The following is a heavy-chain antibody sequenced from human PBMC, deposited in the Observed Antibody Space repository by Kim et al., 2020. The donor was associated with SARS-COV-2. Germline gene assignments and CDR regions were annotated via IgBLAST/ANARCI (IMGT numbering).Heavy chain of an antibody. CDR3: ARDRVGGSQTGWIDY. D-gene: IGHD1-26*01. Sequence: SPRSRVTISGATSKNQVSLKLSSVTAADTAVYYCARDRVGGSQTGWIDYWGQGTLVTVSS. J-gene: IGHJ4*02. V-gene: IGHV4-59*01.